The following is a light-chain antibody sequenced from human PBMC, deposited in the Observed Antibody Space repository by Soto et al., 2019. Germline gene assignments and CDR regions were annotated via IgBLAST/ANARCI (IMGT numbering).Light chain of an antibody. V-gene: IGKV1-39*01. J-gene: IGKJ2*01. CDR1: QSISSY. Sequence: DIQMTQSPSSLSASVGDRITITCRASQSISSYLNWYQQKTGTVPKRLIYATSNLHTGVAARFRGSGSGTEFNLPVTNLQPEDFATYCCQQSYLAPHYTFGQGTQLE. CDR2: ATS. CDR3: QQSYLAPHYT.